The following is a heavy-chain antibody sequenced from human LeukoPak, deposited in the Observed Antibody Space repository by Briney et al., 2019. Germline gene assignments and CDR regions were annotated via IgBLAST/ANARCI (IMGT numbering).Heavy chain of an antibody. V-gene: IGHV4-38-2*02. CDR3: ARDVLVYAIRQGGDDY. CDR1: GYSISSGYY. Sequence: SETLSLTCAVSGYSISSGYYWGWIRQPPGKGLEWIGSIYHSGSTYYNPSLKSRVTISVDTSKNQFSLKLSSVTAADTAVYYCARDVLVYAIRQGGDDYWGQGTLVPVSS. CDR2: IYHSGST. J-gene: IGHJ4*02. D-gene: IGHD2-8*01.